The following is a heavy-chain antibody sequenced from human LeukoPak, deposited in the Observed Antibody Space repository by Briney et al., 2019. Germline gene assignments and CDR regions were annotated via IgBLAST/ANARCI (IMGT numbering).Heavy chain of an antibody. D-gene: IGHD4-17*01. V-gene: IGHV4-59*08. CDR2: IYYSGST. J-gene: IGHJ3*02. Sequence: SETLSLTCAVYGGSFSGYYWSWIRQPPGKGLEWIGYIYYSGSTNYNPSLKSRVTISVDTSKNQFSLKLSSVTAADTAVYYCARGDYGAFDIWGQGTMVTVSS. CDR3: ARGDYGAFDI. CDR1: GGSFSGYY.